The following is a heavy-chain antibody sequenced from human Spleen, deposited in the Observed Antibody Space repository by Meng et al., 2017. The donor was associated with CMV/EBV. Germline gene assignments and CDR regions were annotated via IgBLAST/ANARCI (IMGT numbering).Heavy chain of an antibody. Sequence: CKACGYTCSRYDINWVRQATGQGLEWMGWMNHNRGNTRYAQKFQGRVTMTRNTSISTAYMELSSLRSEDTAVYYCTRVRVWGRFDPWGQGTLVTVSS. CDR2: MNHNRGNT. V-gene: IGHV1-8*01. CDR1: GYTCSRYD. D-gene: IGHD6-6*01. CDR3: TRVRVWGRFDP. J-gene: IGHJ5*02.